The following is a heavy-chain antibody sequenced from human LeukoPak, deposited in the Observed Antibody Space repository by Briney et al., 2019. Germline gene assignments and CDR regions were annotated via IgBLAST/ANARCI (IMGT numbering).Heavy chain of an antibody. Sequence: GASVKVSCKASGYTFTSYYTHWVRQAPGQGLEWMGIINPSGGSTSYAQKFQGRVTMTRNTSISTAYMELSSLRSEDTAVYYCAVHGAFDIWGQGTMVTVSS. CDR1: GYTFTSYY. CDR3: AVHGAFDI. J-gene: IGHJ3*02. CDR2: INPSGGST. V-gene: IGHV1-46*01.